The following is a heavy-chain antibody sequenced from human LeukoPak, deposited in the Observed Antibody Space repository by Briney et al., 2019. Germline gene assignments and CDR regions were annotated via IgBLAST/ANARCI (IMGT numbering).Heavy chain of an antibody. D-gene: IGHD1-26*01. V-gene: IGHV3-23*01. J-gene: IGHJ4*02. Sequence: GGSLRLSCAASGFTFSSYAMSWVRQAPGKGLEWVSAISATASNTYYADSVKGRFTISRDNSKSTLYLQMNSLRVDDTAVYYCAKASWAGVTTTYFAYWGQGTLVTVSS. CDR2: ISATASNT. CDR1: GFTFSSYA. CDR3: AKASWAGVTTTYFAY.